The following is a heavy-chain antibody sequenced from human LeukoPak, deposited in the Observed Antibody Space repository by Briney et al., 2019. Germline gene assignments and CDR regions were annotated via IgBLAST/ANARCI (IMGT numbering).Heavy chain of an antibody. Sequence: GGSLRPSCAASGFTFSSYDMHWVRQATGKGLEWVSAIGTAGDTYYPGSVKGRFTISRENAKNSLYLQMNSLRAGDTAVYYCARYDYVWGSFDYWGQGTLVTVSS. CDR2: IGTAGDT. J-gene: IGHJ4*02. V-gene: IGHV3-13*01. CDR1: GFTFSSYD. D-gene: IGHD3-16*01. CDR3: ARYDYVWGSFDY.